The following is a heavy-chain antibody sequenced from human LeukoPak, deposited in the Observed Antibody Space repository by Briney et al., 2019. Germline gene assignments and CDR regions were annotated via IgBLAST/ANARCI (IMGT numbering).Heavy chain of an antibody. Sequence: GRSLRLSCAASGFTFRTNAMHWVRQAPGKGLEWVSSISSGSSFIYYADSVKGRFTISRDDAKNSLYLQMNSLRAEDTAVYYCARHRDFTVTTPFDYWGQGTLVTVSS. CDR1: GFTFRTNA. V-gene: IGHV3-21*01. J-gene: IGHJ4*02. CDR3: ARHRDFTVTTPFDY. D-gene: IGHD4-17*01. CDR2: ISSGSSFI.